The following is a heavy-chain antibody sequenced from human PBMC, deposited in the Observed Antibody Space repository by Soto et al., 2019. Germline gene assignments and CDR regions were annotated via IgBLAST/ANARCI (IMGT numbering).Heavy chain of an antibody. J-gene: IGHJ3*02. Sequence: GGSLRLSCAASGFTFSSYGMHWVRQAPGKGLEWVAVISYDGSNKYYADSVKGRFTISRDNSKNTLYLQMNSLRAEDTAVYYCAKNPRPFMTTALDAFDIWGQGTMVTVSS. CDR2: ISYDGSNK. D-gene: IGHD4-17*01. V-gene: IGHV3-30*18. CDR1: GFTFSSYG. CDR3: AKNPRPFMTTALDAFDI.